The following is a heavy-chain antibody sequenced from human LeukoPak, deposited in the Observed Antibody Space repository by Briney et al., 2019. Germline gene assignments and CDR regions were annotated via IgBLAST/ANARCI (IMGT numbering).Heavy chain of an antibody. J-gene: IGHJ4*02. CDR2: IYWNDDK. D-gene: IGHD3-10*01. CDR3: AHRPSGRLLWFGELGYFDY. Sequence: ESGPTLVKPTQTLTLTCTFSGFSLSSNGVGVGWIRQPPGKALEWLALIYWNDDKRYSPSLKSRLTITKDTSKNQVVLTMTNMDPVDTATYYCAHRPSGRLLWFGELGYFDYWGQGTLVTVSS. V-gene: IGHV2-5*01. CDR1: GFSLSSNGVG.